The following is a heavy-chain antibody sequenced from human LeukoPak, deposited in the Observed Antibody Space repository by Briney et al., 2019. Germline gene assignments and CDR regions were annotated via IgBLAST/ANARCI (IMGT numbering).Heavy chain of an antibody. J-gene: IGHJ4*02. CDR3: AAERRYYYDSSGYHPLYFDY. CDR2: INHSGST. Sequence: SSQTLSLTCAVYGGSFSGYYWSWIREPPGKALEWIGEINHSGSTNYNPSLKSRVTISVDTAKNQCSLKLSAVTAADTTVYYCAAERRYYYDSSGYHPLYFDYWGQGTVVTVSS. CDR1: GGSFSGYY. V-gene: IGHV4-34*01. D-gene: IGHD3-22*01.